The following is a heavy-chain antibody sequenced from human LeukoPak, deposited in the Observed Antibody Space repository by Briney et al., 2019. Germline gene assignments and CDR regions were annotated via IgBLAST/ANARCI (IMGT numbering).Heavy chain of an antibody. CDR2: IKQDGSER. CDR3: ARSNGYRAFDI. CDR1: GFTFSSYW. J-gene: IGHJ3*02. V-gene: IGHV3-7*01. D-gene: IGHD6-25*01. Sequence: GGSLRLSCAASGFTFSSYWMSWVRQAPGKGLEWVANIKQDGSERYYVDSVKGRFTIYRDNAKNSLYLQMNSLRAEDTAVYYCARSNGYRAFDIWGQGTMVTVSS.